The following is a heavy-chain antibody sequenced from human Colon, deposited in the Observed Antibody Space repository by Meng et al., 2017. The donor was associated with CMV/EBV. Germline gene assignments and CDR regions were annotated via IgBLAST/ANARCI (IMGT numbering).Heavy chain of an antibody. D-gene: IGHD3-3*01. Sequence: GESLKISCAASGFAFSGYWMHWARQAPGKGLVWVSRINHDGTNTIYADSVKGRFTVSRDNARNTLYLQMNTLRAEDTAVYYCVREDGVVASRANRFDPWGQGTLVTVSS. V-gene: IGHV3-74*01. J-gene: IGHJ5*02. CDR2: INHDGTNT. CDR3: VREDGVVASRANRFDP. CDR1: GFAFSGYW.